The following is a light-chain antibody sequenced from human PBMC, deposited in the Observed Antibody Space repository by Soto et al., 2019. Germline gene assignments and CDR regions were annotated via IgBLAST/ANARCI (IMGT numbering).Light chain of an antibody. CDR3: QQYNSYSPEA. Sequence: DIQMTQSPSTLSASVGDRGTITCRASQSISSWLAWYQPKPGKAPNLLISDASTLESGVPSRFSGSGSGTEFTLTISSLQPDDFATYYCQQYNSYSPEAFGQGTKVEIK. CDR2: DAS. CDR1: QSISSW. J-gene: IGKJ1*01. V-gene: IGKV1-5*01.